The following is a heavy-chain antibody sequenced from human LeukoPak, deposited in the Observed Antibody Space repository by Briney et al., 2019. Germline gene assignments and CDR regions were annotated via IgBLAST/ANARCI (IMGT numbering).Heavy chain of an antibody. V-gene: IGHV4-4*07. CDR1: RGSMSSYY. CDR2: IYSSGST. J-gene: IGHJ4*02. D-gene: IGHD2-2*03. Sequence: PSETLSLTCTVSRGSMSSYYWSWIRQPAGKGLEWVGHIYSSGSTNYNPSLQSRVTMSIDTSKNQFSLKLNSVTAADTAVYYCAREMDGYCSTTSCFYFDYWGQGTLVTVSS. CDR3: AREMDGYCSTTSCFYFDY.